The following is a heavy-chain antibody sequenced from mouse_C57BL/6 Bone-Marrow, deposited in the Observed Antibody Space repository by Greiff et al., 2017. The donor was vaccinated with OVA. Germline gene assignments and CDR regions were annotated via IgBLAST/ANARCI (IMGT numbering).Heavy chain of an antibody. D-gene: IGHD1-1*01. V-gene: IGHV14-4*01. CDR1: GFNIKDDY. J-gene: IGHJ1*03. Sequence: EVQLQQSGAELVRPGASVKLSCTASGFNIKDDYMHWVKQRPEQGLEWIGWIDPENGDTEYASKFQGKATITADTSSNTAYLQLSSLTSEDTAVYYCTTNRITSDVWGTGTTVTVSS. CDR3: TTNRITSDV. CDR2: IDPENGDT.